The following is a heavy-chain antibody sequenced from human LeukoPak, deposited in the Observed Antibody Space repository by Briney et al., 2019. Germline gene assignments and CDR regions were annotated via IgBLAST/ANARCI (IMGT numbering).Heavy chain of an antibody. V-gene: IGHV1-69*13. Sequence: ASVKVSCKASGGTFSSSAFSWVRQAPGHGLEWMGGIIPIFGTTNYAQKFQGRVTTTADESTSTAYMELSSLRSEDTAVYYCARGHYDILTGYYYYYGTDVWGQGTTVTVSS. D-gene: IGHD3-9*01. J-gene: IGHJ6*02. CDR3: ARGHYDILTGYYYYYGTDV. CDR1: GGTFSSSA. CDR2: IIPIFGTT.